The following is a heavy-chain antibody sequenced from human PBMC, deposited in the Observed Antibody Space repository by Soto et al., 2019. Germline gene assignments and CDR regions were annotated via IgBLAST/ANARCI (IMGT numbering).Heavy chain of an antibody. J-gene: IGHJ4*01. Sequence: SQTLSLTCNFSVVSRSTSYNWGWIREPPGKGLEWIGNIYYTGSAHYNPSLESRVTISVDTSKNQISLRLWSVTAADTAVYYCARRRYLPYYFDYLDPATLHSVSS. D-gene: IGHD3-10*01. CDR1: VVSRSTSYN. CDR2: IYYTGSA. V-gene: IGHV4-39*01. CDR3: ARRRYLPYYFDY.